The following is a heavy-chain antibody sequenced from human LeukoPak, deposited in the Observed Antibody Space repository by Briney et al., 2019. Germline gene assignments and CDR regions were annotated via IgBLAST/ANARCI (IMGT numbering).Heavy chain of an antibody. V-gene: IGHV1-69*05. CDR1: GGTFSSYA. CDR3: AILRWDIVVVVAAGMDV. CDR2: IIPIFGTA. D-gene: IGHD2-15*01. J-gene: IGHJ6*02. Sequence: VASVKVSCKASGGTFSSYAISWVRQAPGQGLEWMGGIIPIFGTANYAQKFQGRVTMTTDTSTSTAYMELRSLRSDDTAVYYCAILRWDIVVVVAAGMDVWGQGTTVTVSS.